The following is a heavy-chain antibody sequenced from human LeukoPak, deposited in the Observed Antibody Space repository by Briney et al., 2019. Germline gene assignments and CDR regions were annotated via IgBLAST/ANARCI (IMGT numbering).Heavy chain of an antibody. Sequence: GASVKVSCKASGYTFTGYYMHWVRQAPGQGLEWMVWINPNSGGTNYAQKFQGRVTMTRDTSISTAYMELSRLRSDDTAVYYCARVSACDFWSGYYCRFDPWGQGTLVTVSS. V-gene: IGHV1-2*02. CDR2: INPNSGGT. D-gene: IGHD3-3*01. CDR1: GYTFTGYY. CDR3: ARVSACDFWSGYYCRFDP. J-gene: IGHJ5*02.